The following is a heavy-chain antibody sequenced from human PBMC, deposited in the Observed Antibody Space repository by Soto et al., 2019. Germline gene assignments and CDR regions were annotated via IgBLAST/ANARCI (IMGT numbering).Heavy chain of an antibody. CDR2: INENSGSL. CDR1: GFTFKDYA. J-gene: IGHJ5*02. Sequence: GGSLRLSCATSGFTFKDYAMHWVRQAPGKGLEWVSSINENSGSLDYADSVRGRFTISRDNAKNSLYLQMNSLRDEDTAVYYCARDPYCSGGNCYSDSWFDPWGQGTLVTGSS. D-gene: IGHD2-15*01. CDR3: ARDPYCSGGNCYSDSWFDP. V-gene: IGHV3-9*01.